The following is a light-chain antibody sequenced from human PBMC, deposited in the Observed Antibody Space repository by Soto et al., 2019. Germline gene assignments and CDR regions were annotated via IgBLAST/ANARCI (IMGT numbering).Light chain of an antibody. V-gene: IGKV3-11*01. CDR3: HQRRNWPLT. Sequence: EIVLTQSPATLSLSPGERATLSCRASQSISTFFAWYQQKPGQAPRLLIYDASNRATGIPARVSGSGSGTDFTLTISTLEPEDFAVYYCHQRRNWPLTFGGGTDVEIK. J-gene: IGKJ4*01. CDR1: QSISTF. CDR2: DAS.